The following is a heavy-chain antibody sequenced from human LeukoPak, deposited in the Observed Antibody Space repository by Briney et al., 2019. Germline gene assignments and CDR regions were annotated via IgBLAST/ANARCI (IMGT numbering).Heavy chain of an antibody. CDR3: ARDRAVAGIGP. CDR2: IYYSGST. V-gene: IGHV4-39*07. Sequence: SETLSLTCTVSGGSISSSSYYWGWIRQPPGKGLEWIGSIYYSGSTYYNPSLKSRVTISVDTSKNQFSLKLSSVTAADTAVYYCARDRAVAGIGPWGQGTLVTVSS. D-gene: IGHD6-19*01. J-gene: IGHJ4*02. CDR1: GGSISSSSYY.